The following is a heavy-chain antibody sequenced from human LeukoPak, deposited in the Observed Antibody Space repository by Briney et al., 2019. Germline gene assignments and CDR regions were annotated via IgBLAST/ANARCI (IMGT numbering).Heavy chain of an antibody. Sequence: ASVKVSCKASGYTFTSYGISWVRQAPGQGLEWMGWISAYNGNTNYAQKLQGRVTMTTDTSTSTAYMELRSLRSDDTAVYYCARGINYYDSSGAVVLYYSDYWGQGTLVTVSS. CDR3: ARGINYYDSSGAVVLYYSDY. V-gene: IGHV1-18*01. CDR1: GYTFTSYG. J-gene: IGHJ4*02. CDR2: ISAYNGNT. D-gene: IGHD3-22*01.